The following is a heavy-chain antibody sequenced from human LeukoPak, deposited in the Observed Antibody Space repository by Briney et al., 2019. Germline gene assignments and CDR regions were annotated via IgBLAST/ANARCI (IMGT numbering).Heavy chain of an antibody. CDR2: INPNSGGT. CDR1: GYTFTSYY. V-gene: IGHV1-2*02. CDR3: ARDPIHWDTATAPFDY. J-gene: IGHJ4*02. D-gene: IGHD5-18*01. Sequence: ASVKVSCKASGYTFTSYYMHWVRQAPGQGLEWMGWINPNSGGTNYAQKFQGRVTMTRDTSISTAYMELSRLRSDDTAVYYCARDPIHWDTATAPFDYWGQGTLVTVSS.